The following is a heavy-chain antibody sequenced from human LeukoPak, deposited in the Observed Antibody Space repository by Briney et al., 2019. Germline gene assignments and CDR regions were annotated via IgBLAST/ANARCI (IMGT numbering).Heavy chain of an antibody. Sequence: KSSETLSLTCTVSGGSISSSSHSWGWIRQPPGKGLEWIGSIYYSGSTYYNPSLKSRVTISVDTSKNQFSLKLSSVTAADTAVYYCARQMPSIAARPTYFDYWGQGTLVTVSS. CDR1: GGSISSSSHS. CDR2: IYYSGST. CDR3: ARQMPSIAARPTYFDY. V-gene: IGHV4-39*01. J-gene: IGHJ4*02. D-gene: IGHD6-6*01.